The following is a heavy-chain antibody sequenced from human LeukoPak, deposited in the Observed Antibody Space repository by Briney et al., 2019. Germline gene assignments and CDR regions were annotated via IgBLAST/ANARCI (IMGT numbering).Heavy chain of an antibody. V-gene: IGHV4-59*08. J-gene: IGHJ6*02. CDR1: GGYISSYY. D-gene: IGHD4-17*01. CDR2: IYYSGST. Sequence: PSETLSLTCTVSGGYISSYYWSWIRQPPGKGLEWIGYIYYSGSTNYNPSLKRRVTISVDTSKNQFSLKLSSVTAADTAVYYCARHVPPTVTSERDYYYYGMDVWGQGTTVTVSS. CDR3: ARHVPPTVTSERDYYYYGMDV.